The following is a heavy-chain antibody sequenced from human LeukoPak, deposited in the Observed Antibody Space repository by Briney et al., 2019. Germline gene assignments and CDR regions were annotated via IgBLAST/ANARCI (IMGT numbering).Heavy chain of an antibody. CDR3: ARGTPDIVVVPAAWGMDV. Sequence: GGSLRLSCAASGFTFSSYEMNWVRQAPGKGLEWVSYISSSGSTMYYADSVKGRFTISRDNAKNSLYLQMNSLRAEDTAVYYCARGTPDIVVVPAAWGMDVWGQGTTVTVSS. D-gene: IGHD2-2*01. J-gene: IGHJ6*02. CDR1: GFTFSSYE. CDR2: ISSSGSTM. V-gene: IGHV3-48*03.